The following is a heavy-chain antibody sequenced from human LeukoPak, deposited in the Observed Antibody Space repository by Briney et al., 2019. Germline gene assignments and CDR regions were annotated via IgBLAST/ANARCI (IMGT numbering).Heavy chain of an antibody. V-gene: IGHV4-34*01. CDR1: GGSFSGYY. D-gene: IGHD3-16*02. CDR2: INHSGST. J-gene: IGHJ3*02. CDR3: ARPIYDYVWGSYRWDAFDI. Sequence: SETLSLTCAVYGGSFSGYYWSWIRQPPGKGLEWIGEINHSGSTNYNPSLKSRVTISVDTSKNQFSLKLSSVTAADTAVYYCARPIYDYVWGSYRWDAFDIWGQGTMVTVSS.